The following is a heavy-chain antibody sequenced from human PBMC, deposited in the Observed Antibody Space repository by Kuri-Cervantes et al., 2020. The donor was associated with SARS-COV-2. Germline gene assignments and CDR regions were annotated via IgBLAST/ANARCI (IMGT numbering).Heavy chain of an antibody. J-gene: IGHJ3*02. CDR2: INSDGSST. Sequence: GGSLRLSCAASGFTFSSYWMHWVRQAPGKGLVWVSRINSDGSSTSYADSVKGRFTISRDDSKNMAYLQMNSLRAEDTAVYYCANELGEIPFDIWGQGTMVTVSS. V-gene: IGHV3-74*01. D-gene: IGHD1-1*01. CDR1: GFTFSSYW. CDR3: ANELGEIPFDI.